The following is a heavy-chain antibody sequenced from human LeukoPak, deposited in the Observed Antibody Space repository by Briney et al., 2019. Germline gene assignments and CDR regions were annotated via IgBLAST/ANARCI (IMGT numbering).Heavy chain of an antibody. V-gene: IGHV1-69*04. J-gene: IGHJ4*02. CDR2: VIPILGIA. Sequence: ASVKVSCKASGGTFSSYAISWVRQAPGQGLEWMGRVIPILGIANYAQKFQGRVTITADKSTSTAYMELSSLRSEDTAVYYCARDCMITEVSLDYWGQGTLVTVSS. CDR1: GGTFSSYA. CDR3: ARDCMITEVSLDY. D-gene: IGHD1-14*01.